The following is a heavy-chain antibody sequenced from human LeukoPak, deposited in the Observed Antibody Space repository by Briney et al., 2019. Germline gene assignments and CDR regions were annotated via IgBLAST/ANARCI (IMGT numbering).Heavy chain of an antibody. CDR3: AKTDSSGSLTYFDC. V-gene: IGHV3-23*01. CDR1: GFTSSRYA. CDR2: ITNSGGSK. Sequence: GGSLTLSCAASGFTSSRYAITCVRQAPGKGLEWVSGITNSGGSKYYGDSVKGRFTISRDNSKNTVYLQMNSLRAEDTAVYYCAKTDSSGSLTYFDCWGQGALVSVCS. J-gene: IGHJ4*02. D-gene: IGHD3-22*01.